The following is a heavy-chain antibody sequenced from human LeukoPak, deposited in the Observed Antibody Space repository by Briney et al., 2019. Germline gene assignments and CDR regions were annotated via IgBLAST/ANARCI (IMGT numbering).Heavy chain of an antibody. V-gene: IGHV3-21*01. Sequence: PGRSLRLSCAASGFTFSSYSMNWVRQAPGKGLEWVSSISSSSSYIYYADSVKGRFTISRDNAKNSLYLQMNSLRAEDTAVYYCARAGSSSSRNWFDPWGQGTLVTVSS. CDR3: ARAGSSSSRNWFDP. CDR2: ISSSSSYI. D-gene: IGHD6-6*01. J-gene: IGHJ5*02. CDR1: GFTFSSYS.